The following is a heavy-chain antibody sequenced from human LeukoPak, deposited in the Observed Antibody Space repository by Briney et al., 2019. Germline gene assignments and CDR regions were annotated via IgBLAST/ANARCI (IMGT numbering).Heavy chain of an antibody. Sequence: ASVKVSCKASGYTFTSYGISWVRQAPGQGLEWMGWISAYNGNTNYAQKLQGRVTMTTDTSTSTAYMELRSLRSDDTAVYHCARRHYYDSSGYGYYFDYWGQGTLVTVSS. J-gene: IGHJ4*02. CDR2: ISAYNGNT. V-gene: IGHV1-18*01. D-gene: IGHD3-22*01. CDR1: GYTFTSYG. CDR3: ARRHYYDSSGYGYYFDY.